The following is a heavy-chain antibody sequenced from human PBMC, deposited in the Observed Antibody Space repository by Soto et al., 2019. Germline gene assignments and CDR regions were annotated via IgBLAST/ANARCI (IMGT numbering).Heavy chain of an antibody. V-gene: IGHV4-34*01. CDR2: INHRGST. CDR3: ARQTDDYVHYGMDV. CDR1: GGSFSGYY. J-gene: IGHJ6*02. D-gene: IGHD3-16*01. Sequence: SETLSLTCAVYGGSFSGYYWSWIRQPPGKGLEWIGEINHRGSTNYSPSLKSRFTISVDTSKNQFSLKLSSVTAADTAVYYCARQTDDYVHYGMDVWGQGTTVTVS.